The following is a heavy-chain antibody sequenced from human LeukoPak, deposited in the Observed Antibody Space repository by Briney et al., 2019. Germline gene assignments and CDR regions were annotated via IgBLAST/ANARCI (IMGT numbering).Heavy chain of an antibody. Sequence: GGSLRLSCAASGFTFSSYWMSWVRQAPGKGLEWVANIKQDGSEKYYVDSVKGRFTISKDNAKNSLYLQMNSLRAEDTAVYYCVGFWSGYPTHAFDIWGQGTMVTVSS. CDR3: VGFWSGYPTHAFDI. V-gene: IGHV3-7*01. CDR1: GFTFSSYW. CDR2: IKQDGSEK. D-gene: IGHD3-3*01. J-gene: IGHJ3*02.